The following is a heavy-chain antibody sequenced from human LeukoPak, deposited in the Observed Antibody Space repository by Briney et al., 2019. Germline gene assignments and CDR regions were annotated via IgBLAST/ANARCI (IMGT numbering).Heavy chain of an antibody. CDR1: GGSVSDYY. CDR3: ASRKLGNDY. D-gene: IGHD7-27*01. V-gene: IGHV4-59*02. CDR2: IYYTGSS. J-gene: IGHJ4*01. Sequence: SQTLSLTCTVSGGSVSDYYWSWIRQSPGKGLEWIGYIYYTGSSSYNPSLRSRVTISADTSKNQFSLKLSSVTAADTAVYYCASRKLGNDYWGQGTLVTVSS.